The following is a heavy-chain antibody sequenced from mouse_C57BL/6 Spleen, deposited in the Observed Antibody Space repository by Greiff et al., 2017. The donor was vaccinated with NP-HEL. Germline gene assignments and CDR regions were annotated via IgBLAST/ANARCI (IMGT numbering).Heavy chain of an antibody. J-gene: IGHJ2*01. Sequence: QVQLQQPGAELVKPGASVKLSCKASGYTFTSYWMHWVKQRPGRGLEWIGRIDPNSGGTKYNEKFKSKATLTVDKPSSTAYMQLSSLTSEDSAVYYCARDRGFYYDYDDYFDYWGQGTTLTVSS. CDR2: IDPNSGGT. CDR3: ARDRGFYYDYDDYFDY. CDR1: GYTFTSYW. D-gene: IGHD2-4*01. V-gene: IGHV1-72*01.